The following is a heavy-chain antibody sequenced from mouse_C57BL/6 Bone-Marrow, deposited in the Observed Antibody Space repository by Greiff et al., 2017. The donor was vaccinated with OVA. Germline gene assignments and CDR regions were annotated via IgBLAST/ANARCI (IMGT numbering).Heavy chain of an antibody. D-gene: IGHD6-1*01. V-gene: IGHV1-18*01. CDR2: INPNNGGT. Sequence: DVQLQESGPELVKPGASVKIPCKASGYTFTDYNMDWVKQSPGQSLEWIGDINPNNGGTIYNQKFKGKATLTVDKSSSTAYMEHRSLTSEDTAVYDGARGAGVPWYFDVWGTGTTVTVSS. CDR1: GYTFTDYN. CDR3: ARGAGVPWYFDV. J-gene: IGHJ1*03.